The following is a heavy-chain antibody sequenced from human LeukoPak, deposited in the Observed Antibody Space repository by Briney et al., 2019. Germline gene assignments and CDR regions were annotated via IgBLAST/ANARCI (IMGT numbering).Heavy chain of an antibody. V-gene: IGHV1-2*02. Sequence: ASVKVSCKASGYTFTSYGISWVRQAPGQGLEWMGSINPNSGGTNYAQKFQGRVIMTRDTSISTGYMEVSRLRSDDTAVYYCARGGAAGATPPGGVWGQGALVTVSS. CDR3: ARGGAAGATPPGGV. CDR1: GYTFTSYG. J-gene: IGHJ4*02. CDR2: INPNSGGT. D-gene: IGHD1-26*01.